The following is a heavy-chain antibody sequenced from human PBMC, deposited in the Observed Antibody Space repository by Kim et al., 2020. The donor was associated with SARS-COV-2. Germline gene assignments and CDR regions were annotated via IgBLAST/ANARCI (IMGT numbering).Heavy chain of an antibody. D-gene: IGHD5-18*01. CDR3: GRDVKRGYSYGWTYYYYGMDV. CDR2: ISYDGSNK. V-gene: IGHV3-30*04. CDR1: GFTFSSYA. J-gene: IGHJ6*04. Sequence: GGSLRLSCAASGFTFSSYAVHWVRQAPGKGLEWVAVISYDGSNKYYADSVKGRFTISRDKSKNTLFLQMNSLRAEDTAVYYCGRDVKRGYSYGWTYYYYGMDVWGEGTSVTLPS.